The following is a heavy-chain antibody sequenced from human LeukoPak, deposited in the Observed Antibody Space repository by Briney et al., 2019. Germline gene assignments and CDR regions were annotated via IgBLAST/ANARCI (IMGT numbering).Heavy chain of an antibody. J-gene: IGHJ4*02. V-gene: IGHV1-2*06. Sequence: GASVKVSXKASGYTFTGYYMHWVRQAPGQGLEWMGRINPNSGGTNYAQKFQGRVTMTRDTSISTAYMELSRPRSDDTAVYYCARGGKNYYDSSGYYSLFDYWGQGTLVTVSS. CDR2: INPNSGGT. CDR1: GYTFTGYY. D-gene: IGHD3-22*01. CDR3: ARGGKNYYDSSGYYSLFDY.